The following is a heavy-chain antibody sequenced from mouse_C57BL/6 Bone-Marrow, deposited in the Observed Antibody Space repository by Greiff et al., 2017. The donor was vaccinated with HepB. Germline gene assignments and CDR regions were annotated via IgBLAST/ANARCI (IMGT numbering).Heavy chain of an antibody. V-gene: IGHV3-3*01. CDR3: ARFYYYGSSYGVLDV. D-gene: IGHD1-1*01. CDR1: GFSINSDCY. Sequence: EVQLVESGPSLVRPSQTLSLTCTVTGFSINSDCYWIWIRQFPGNKLEYIGYTFYSGITYYNPSLESRTYITRDTSKNQFSLKLSSVTTEDTATYYCARFYYYGSSYGVLDVWGTGTTVTVSS. CDR2: TFYSGIT. J-gene: IGHJ1*03.